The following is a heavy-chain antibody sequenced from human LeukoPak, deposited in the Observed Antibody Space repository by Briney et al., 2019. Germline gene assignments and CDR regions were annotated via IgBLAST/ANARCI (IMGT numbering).Heavy chain of an antibody. CDR2: IYHSGST. V-gene: IGHV4-30-2*01. Sequence: PSQTLSLTCTVSGASVSSGGYYWSWIRQPPGKGLEWIGYIYHSGSTYYNPSLKSRVTISVDTSKNQFSLKLSSVTAADTAVYYCARTLLGISRVYYFDYWGQGTLVTVSS. J-gene: IGHJ4*02. CDR3: ARTLLGISRVYYFDY. CDR1: GASVSSGGYY. D-gene: IGHD7-27*01.